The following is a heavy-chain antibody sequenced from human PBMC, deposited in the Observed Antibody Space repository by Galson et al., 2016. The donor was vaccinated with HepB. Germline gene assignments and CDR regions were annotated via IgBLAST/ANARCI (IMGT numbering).Heavy chain of an antibody. J-gene: IGHJ3*02. CDR2: ISGSGYNT. CDR3: AKSQPGYSSGWYTLPIDAFDI. Sequence: SLRLSCAASGFTFSSYAMSWVRQAPGKGLEWVSTISGSGYNTYYADSVKGRFTISRDNSKSTLYLQMNSLRAEDTAVYYCAKSQPGYSSGWYTLPIDAFDIWGQGTMVTVSS. CDR1: GFTFSSYA. V-gene: IGHV3-23*01. D-gene: IGHD6-19*01.